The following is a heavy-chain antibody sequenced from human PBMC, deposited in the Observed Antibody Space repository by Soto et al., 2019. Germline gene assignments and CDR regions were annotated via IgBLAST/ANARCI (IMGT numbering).Heavy chain of an antibody. D-gene: IGHD2-15*01. V-gene: IGHV1-2*04. CDR1: GYAFTGYY. J-gene: IGHJ3*01. Sequence: ASVKVSCKASGYAFTGYYMHWVRQAPGQGLEWMGWINPNSGGTNYAQKFQGWVTMTRDTSISTAYMELSRLRSDDTAVYYCAKSETKYCSGGSSYSQFDAFDLGPRDNRHRLL. CDR3: AKSETKYCSGGSSYSQFDAFD. CDR2: INPNSGGT.